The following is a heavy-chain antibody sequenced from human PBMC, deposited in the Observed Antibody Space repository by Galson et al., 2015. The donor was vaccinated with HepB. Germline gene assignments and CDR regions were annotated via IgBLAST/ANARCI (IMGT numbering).Heavy chain of an antibody. CDR3: ARANQEGGENYYYYYYMDV. J-gene: IGHJ6*03. Sequence: SVKVSCKASGYTFTSYGISWVRQAPGQGLEWMGWISAYNGNTNYAQKLQGRVTMTTDTSTSTAYMELRSLRSDDTAVYYCARANQEGGENYYYYYYMDVWGKGTTATVSS. CDR2: ISAYNGNT. V-gene: IGHV1-18*01. D-gene: IGHD1-14*01. CDR1: GYTFTSYG.